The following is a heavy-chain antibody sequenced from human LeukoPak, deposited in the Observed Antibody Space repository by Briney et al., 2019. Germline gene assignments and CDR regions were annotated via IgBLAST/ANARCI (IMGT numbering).Heavy chain of an antibody. Sequence: ASVKVSCKASGGTFSSYAISWVRQAPGQGLEWMGIINPSGGSTSYAQKFQGRVTMTRDTSTSTVYMELSSLRSEDTAVYYCARERGDGYNFDYWGQGTLVTVSS. CDR2: INPSGGST. V-gene: IGHV1-46*01. CDR3: ARERGDGYNFDY. D-gene: IGHD5-24*01. CDR1: GGTFSSYA. J-gene: IGHJ4*02.